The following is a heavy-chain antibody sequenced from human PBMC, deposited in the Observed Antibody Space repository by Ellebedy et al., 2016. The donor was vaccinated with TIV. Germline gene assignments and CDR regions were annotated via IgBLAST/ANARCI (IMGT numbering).Heavy chain of an antibody. CDR2: IYYSGST. CDR3: ARVGYSSSWYNWFDP. V-gene: IGHV4-39*07. CDR1: GGSISSSSYY. Sequence: SETLSLXCTVSGGSISSSSYYWGWIRQPPGKGLEWIGSIYYSGSTYYNPSLKSRVTISVDTSKNQFSLKLSSVTAADTAVYYCARVGYSSSWYNWFDPWGQGTLVTVSS. D-gene: IGHD6-13*01. J-gene: IGHJ5*02.